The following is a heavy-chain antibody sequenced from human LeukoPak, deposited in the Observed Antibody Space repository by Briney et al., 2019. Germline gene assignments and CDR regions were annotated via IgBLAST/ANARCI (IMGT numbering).Heavy chain of an antibody. V-gene: IGHV4-61*02. Sequence: SETLSLTCTVSGGSISSGSYYWSWIRQPAGKGLEWIGRIYTSGSTNYNPSLKSRVTISVDTAKNQFSLKPSSVTAADTAVYYCARVTESYGSGRRHNYYYYYMDVWGKGTTVTISS. CDR3: ARVTESYGSGRRHNYYYYYMDV. CDR1: GGSISSGSYY. CDR2: IYTSGST. J-gene: IGHJ6*03. D-gene: IGHD3-10*01.